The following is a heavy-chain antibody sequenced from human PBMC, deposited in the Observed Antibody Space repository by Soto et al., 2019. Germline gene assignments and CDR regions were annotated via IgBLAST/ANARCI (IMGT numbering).Heavy chain of an antibody. CDR2: IYGSGST. CDR3: ARGGLGGSIDY. Sequence: SETLSLTCTVSGGSISSGGYCWSWIRRHRGKGLGWIGYIYGSGSTDYNASLKGRVTIALDTCNDQLSVKLSSVTAADTAVYYCARGGLGGSIDYWGQGTLVTVSS. D-gene: IGHD5-12*01. J-gene: IGHJ4*02. V-gene: IGHV4-31*03. CDR1: GGSISSGGYC.